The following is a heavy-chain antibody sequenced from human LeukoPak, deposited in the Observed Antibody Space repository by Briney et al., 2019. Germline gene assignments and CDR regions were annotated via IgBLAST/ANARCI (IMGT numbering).Heavy chain of an antibody. CDR1: GFIFDDYA. J-gene: IGHJ1*01. V-gene: IGHV3-9*01. Sequence: GRSLRLSCAASGFIFDDYAMHWVRQAPGKGLEWVSGISWNSGSIGYADSVKGRFTISRDNSKNTLYLQMNSLRAEDTAVYYCATTVTPAEYFQHWGQGTLVTVSS. CDR2: ISWNSGSI. D-gene: IGHD4-17*01. CDR3: ATTVTPAEYFQH.